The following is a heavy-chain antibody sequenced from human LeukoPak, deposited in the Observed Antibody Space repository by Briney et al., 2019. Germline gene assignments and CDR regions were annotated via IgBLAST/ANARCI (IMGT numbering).Heavy chain of an antibody. Sequence: GASVKVSCKASGYTFTSYGISWVRQAPGQGLEWMGWISAYNGNTNYAQKLQGRVTMTTDTSTSTAYMELRSLRSDDTAVYYCARTGKLCGGNFLSFGFGPWGQGTLVNGFS. J-gene: IGHJ5*02. CDR2: ISAYNGNT. CDR3: ARTGKLCGGNFLSFGFGP. V-gene: IGHV1-18*01. CDR1: GYTFTSYG. D-gene: IGHD2-21*01.